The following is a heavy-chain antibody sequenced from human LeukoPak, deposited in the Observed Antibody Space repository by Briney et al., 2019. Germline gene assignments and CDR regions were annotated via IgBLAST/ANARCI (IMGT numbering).Heavy chain of an antibody. CDR1: GGSFSGYY. CDR3: ARDPLISSGYYSITKPFVFDI. J-gene: IGHJ3*02. CDR2: INHSGST. Sequence: SQTLSLTCAVYGGSFSGYYWSWIRQPPGKGLEWIGEINHSGSTNYNPSLKSRVTISVDTSRNQFSLKLSSVTAADTAVYYCARDPLISSGYYSITKPFVFDIWGQGTMVTVSS. V-gene: IGHV4-34*01. D-gene: IGHD3-22*01.